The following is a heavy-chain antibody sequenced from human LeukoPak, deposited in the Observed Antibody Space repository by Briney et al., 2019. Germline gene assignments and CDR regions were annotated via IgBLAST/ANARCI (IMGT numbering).Heavy chain of an antibody. CDR1: GFTFSSYW. J-gene: IGHJ4*02. CDR2: TNTDGSST. Sequence: PGGSLRLSCAASGFTFSSYWMHWVRQAPGKGLVWVSGTNTDGSSTMYADSVKGRFTISRDNAKNSLYLQMNSLRAEDTAVYYCARDSGDYCFDYWGQGTLVTVSS. D-gene: IGHD4-17*01. V-gene: IGHV3-74*03. CDR3: ARDSGDYCFDY.